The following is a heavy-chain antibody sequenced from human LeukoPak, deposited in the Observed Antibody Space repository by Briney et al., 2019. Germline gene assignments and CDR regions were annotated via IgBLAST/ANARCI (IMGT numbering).Heavy chain of an antibody. CDR1: GGSLSGYY. Sequence: TLSLTCVVYGGSLSGYYWTWVRQPPGKRLEWIGEVNHSGGTNYNPSLKSRVTISVDTSRTQFSLKVNSVTAADTAVYYCARGNVLMLYATLDSWGQGTLVTVSS. CDR2: VNHSGGT. V-gene: IGHV4-34*01. J-gene: IGHJ4*02. CDR3: ARGNVLMLYATLDS. D-gene: IGHD2-8*01.